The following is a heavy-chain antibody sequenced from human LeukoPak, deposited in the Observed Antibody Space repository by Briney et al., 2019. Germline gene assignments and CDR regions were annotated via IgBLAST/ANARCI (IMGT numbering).Heavy chain of an antibody. CDR3: ARHRLGHWYFDL. Sequence: SETLSLTCTVSGGSFRSYYWSWIRQPPGKGLEWIGYIYYSGSTNYNPSLKSRATISVDTSKNQFSLKLSSVTAADAAVYYCARHRLGHWYFDLWGRGTLVTVSS. D-gene: IGHD7-27*01. CDR1: GGSFRSYY. CDR2: IYYSGST. V-gene: IGHV4-59*08. J-gene: IGHJ2*01.